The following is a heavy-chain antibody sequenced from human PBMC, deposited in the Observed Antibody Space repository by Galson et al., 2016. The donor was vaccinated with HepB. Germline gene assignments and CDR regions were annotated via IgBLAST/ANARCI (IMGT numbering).Heavy chain of an antibody. D-gene: IGHD7-27*01. CDR3: ARDKVETTGACGPDY. CDR2: ISAYNGKT. V-gene: IGHV1-18*01. Sequence: SVKVSCKASGYTFTNYGISWIRQAPGQGPEWMGWISAYNGKTDSAEEVQGRVTLTTDTSTRTAYIELRGLRSDETAVFYCARDKVETTGACGPDYWGQGTLVTVS. J-gene: IGHJ4*02. CDR1: GYTFTNYG.